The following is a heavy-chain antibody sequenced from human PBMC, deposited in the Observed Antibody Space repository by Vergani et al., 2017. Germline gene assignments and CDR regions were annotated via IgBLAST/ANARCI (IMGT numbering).Heavy chain of an antibody. V-gene: IGHV4-61*02. CDR2: IYTSGST. Sequence: QVQLQESGPGLVKPSQTLSLTCTVSGGSISSGSYYWSWIRQPAGKGLEWIGRIYTSGSTNYNPSLKSRVTISVDTSKNQFSLKLSSVTAADTAVYYCARDPHVLRYFDWTPSPIGAFDIWGQGTMVTVSS. CDR3: ARDPHVLRYFDWTPSPIGAFDI. CDR1: GGSISSGSYY. D-gene: IGHD3-9*01. J-gene: IGHJ3*02.